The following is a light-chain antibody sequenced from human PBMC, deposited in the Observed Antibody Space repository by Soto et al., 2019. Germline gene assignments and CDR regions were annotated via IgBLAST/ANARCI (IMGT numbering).Light chain of an antibody. J-gene: IGKJ4*01. CDR2: AAS. CDR1: QSIRTY. V-gene: IGKV1-39*01. Sequence: DIQMTQSPSSLSVSVGDRVTITCRASQSIRTYLNWYQQKPGKAPRLLIYAASSLQGGVPSRFSGSGSGTDFTLTISSLQPEDFATYYCQQSYSTPPLTFGGGTKVDIK. CDR3: QQSYSTPPLT.